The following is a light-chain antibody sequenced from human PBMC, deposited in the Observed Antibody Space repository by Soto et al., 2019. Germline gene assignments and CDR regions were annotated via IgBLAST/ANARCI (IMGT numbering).Light chain of an antibody. CDR3: NSYTTSSTLV. V-gene: IGLV2-14*02. Sequence: SVLTQPASVSGSPGQSITISCTGTRGDVVAYNLVSLYQQHPGKAPKLMIYAVTNLPSGISNRFSGSKSGNTASLTISGVQAEDEADYYCNSYTTSSTLVFGTGTKVTVL. J-gene: IGLJ1*01. CDR2: AVT. CDR1: RGDVVAYNL.